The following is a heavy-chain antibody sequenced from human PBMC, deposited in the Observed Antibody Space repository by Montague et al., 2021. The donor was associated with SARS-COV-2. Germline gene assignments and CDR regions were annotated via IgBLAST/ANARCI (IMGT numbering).Heavy chain of an antibody. D-gene: IGHD3-10*01. CDR1: GGSITRNYY. J-gene: IGHJ3*02. Sequence: SETLSLTCTVSGGSITRNYYWGWIRQPPGKGLEWVGNIYDSGTTFINPSRESRVTISVDASKNQFSLNLTSVTAADTAVYYCARPLVRGVPKAFDIWGQGALVIVSS. V-gene: IGHV4-39*01. CDR2: IYDSGTT. CDR3: ARPLVRGVPKAFDI.